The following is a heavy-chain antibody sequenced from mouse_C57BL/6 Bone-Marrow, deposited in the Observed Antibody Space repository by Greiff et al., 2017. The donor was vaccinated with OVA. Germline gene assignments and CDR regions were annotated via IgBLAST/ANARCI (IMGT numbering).Heavy chain of an antibody. Sequence: VHVKQSGAELVRPGASVKLSCTASGFNIKDDYMHWVKQRPEQGLEWIGWIDPENGDTEYASKFQGKATITADTSSNTAYLQLSSLTSEDTAVYYCTTSGSHWYFDVWGTGTTVTVSS. CDR2: IDPENGDT. D-gene: IGHD1-1*01. V-gene: IGHV14-4*01. CDR1: GFNIKDDY. CDR3: TTSGSHWYFDV. J-gene: IGHJ1*03.